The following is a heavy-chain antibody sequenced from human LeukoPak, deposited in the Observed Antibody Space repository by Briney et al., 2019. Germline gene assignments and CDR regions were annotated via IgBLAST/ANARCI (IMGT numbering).Heavy chain of an antibody. CDR2: IYYSGST. Sequence: SETLSLTCTVSGGXISSSYWSWIRQPPWKGLEWIGFIYYSGSTNYNPSLNSRVTISVDMSKNQFSLELNSVTAADTAVYYCARGRPVAGTLDYWGQGTLVTVSS. CDR1: GGXISSSY. D-gene: IGHD6-19*01. J-gene: IGHJ4*02. CDR3: ARGRPVAGTLDY. V-gene: IGHV4-59*01.